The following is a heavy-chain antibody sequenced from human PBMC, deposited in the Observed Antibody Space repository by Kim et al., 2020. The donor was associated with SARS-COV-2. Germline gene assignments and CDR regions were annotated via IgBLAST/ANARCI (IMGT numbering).Heavy chain of an antibody. D-gene: IGHD2-15*01. CDR2: IGTAGDT. J-gene: IGHJ6*02. Sequence: GGSLRLSCAASGFTFSSYDMHWVRQATGKGLEWVSAIGTAGDTYYPGSVKGRFTISRENAKNSLYLQMNSLRAGDTAVYYCAREMGDLFCSGGSCYSSYGMDVWGQGTTVTVSS. CDR3: AREMGDLFCSGGSCYSSYGMDV. CDR1: GFTFSSYD. V-gene: IGHV3-13*04.